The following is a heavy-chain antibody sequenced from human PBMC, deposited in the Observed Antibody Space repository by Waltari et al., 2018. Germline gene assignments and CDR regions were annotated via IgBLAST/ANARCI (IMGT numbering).Heavy chain of an antibody. V-gene: IGHV3-30*03. D-gene: IGHD6-19*01. Sequence: VQLVESGGGVVPPGWSLRLSCAASGFTFSSSGMRWVRQAPGKGLEWVAVISYDGSNKYYADSVKGRFTISRDNSKNTLYLQMNSLRAEDTAVYYCALIAVAGHPLDYWGQGTLVTVSS. J-gene: IGHJ4*02. CDR3: ALIAVAGHPLDY. CDR2: ISYDGSNK. CDR1: GFTFSSSG.